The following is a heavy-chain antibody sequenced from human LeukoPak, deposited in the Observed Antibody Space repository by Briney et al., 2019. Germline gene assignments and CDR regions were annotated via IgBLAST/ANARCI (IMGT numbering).Heavy chain of an antibody. CDR3: AKGTLPRGYTYGYDLYYFDY. V-gene: IGHV3-23*01. CDR1: GFTFSSYA. D-gene: IGHD5-18*01. CDR2: ISGSGGST. J-gene: IGHJ4*02. Sequence: GGSLRLSCAASGFTFSSYAMSWVRQAPGKGLEWVSGISGSGGSTYYADSVRGRFTISGDNSKNTLYLQMNNLRAEDTAVYYCAKGTLPRGYTYGYDLYYFDYWGQGTLVTVSS.